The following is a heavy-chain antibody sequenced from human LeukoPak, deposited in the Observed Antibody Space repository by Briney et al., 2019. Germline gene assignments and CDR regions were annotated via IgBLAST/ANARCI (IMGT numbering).Heavy chain of an antibody. CDR2: INSDGRTT. CDR3: AMIKEG. V-gene: IGHV3-74*01. J-gene: IGHJ4*02. Sequence: GGSLRLSCAASGFTFSSYAMSWVRQAPGKGLVWVSRINSDGRTTTYADSVKGRFTISRDNAKNTLYLQMNSLRAEDTAAYYCAMIKEGWGQGTLVTVSS. CDR1: GFTFSSYA. D-gene: IGHD3-22*01.